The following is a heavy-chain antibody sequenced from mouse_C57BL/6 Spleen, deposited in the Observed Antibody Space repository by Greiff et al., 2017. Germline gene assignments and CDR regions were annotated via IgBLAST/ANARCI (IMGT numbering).Heavy chain of an antibody. CDR3: ARIEGLRQDWYFDV. V-gene: IGHV8-8*01. Sequence: QVTLKVSGPGILQPSQTLSLTCSFSGFSLSTFGMGVGWIRQPSGKGLEWLAHIWWDDDKYYNPALKRWLLTSKDTSKNQVFLKIANVDTADTATYYCARIEGLRQDWYFDVWGTGTTVTVSS. CDR1: GFSLSTFGMG. CDR2: IWWDDDK. J-gene: IGHJ1*03. D-gene: IGHD2-4*01.